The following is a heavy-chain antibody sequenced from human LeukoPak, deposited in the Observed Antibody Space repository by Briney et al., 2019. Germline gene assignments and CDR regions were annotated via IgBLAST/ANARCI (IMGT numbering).Heavy chain of an antibody. Sequence: GGSLRLSCAASGFTFSNYALTWVRQAPGKGLEWVAVISYDGSNKYYADSVKGRFTISRDNSKNTLYLQMNSLRAEDTAVYYCAKWYAPYQTYYYYYMDVWGKGTTVTVSS. CDR3: AKWYAPYQTYYYYYMDV. CDR2: ISYDGSNK. V-gene: IGHV3-30*18. J-gene: IGHJ6*03. D-gene: IGHD2-15*01. CDR1: GFTFSNYA.